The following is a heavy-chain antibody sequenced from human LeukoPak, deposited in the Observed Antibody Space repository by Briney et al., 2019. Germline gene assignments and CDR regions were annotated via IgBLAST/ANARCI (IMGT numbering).Heavy chain of an antibody. D-gene: IGHD1-14*01. V-gene: IGHV3-23*01. CDR2: ISGTTSGT. Sequence: GGSLRLSCAASGFTFSACAMSWVRQAPGKGLEWVSGISGTTSGTYYADSVKARFTISRDNSKNTLFLRVNSLRAEDTAVYYCAKVRTYFYHGLDVWGQGTTVTVSS. J-gene: IGHJ6*02. CDR1: GFTFSACA. CDR3: AKVRTYFYHGLDV.